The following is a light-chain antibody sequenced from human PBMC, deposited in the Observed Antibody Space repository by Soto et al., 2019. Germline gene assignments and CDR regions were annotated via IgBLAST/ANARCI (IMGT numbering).Light chain of an antibody. J-gene: IGKJ5*01. CDR2: DAS. CDR3: QQYKNWPLIT. V-gene: IGKV3-15*01. CDR1: QSVSSN. Sequence: EILRTQSPATLSVSPGERATLSCRASQSVSSNLAWYQPKPGQAPRLLIYDASTRATGLPARFSGSVSGTEFTLTVRSLQSEDLAVYDCQQYKNWPLITFGPGTRLEIK.